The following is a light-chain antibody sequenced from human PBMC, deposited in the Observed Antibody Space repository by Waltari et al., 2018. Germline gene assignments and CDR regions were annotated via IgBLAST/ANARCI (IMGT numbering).Light chain of an antibody. CDR2: GNN. CDR1: SSNIGGNT. Sequence: QSVLTQPPSASGTPGQRVTISCSGSSSNIGGNTVNWYQQLPGRAPKLLIYGNNHLPSWVPDLFSGSKSGTSASLVISGLQSEDEADYYCATWDDSLSGFYVFGAGTRVTVL. J-gene: IGLJ1*01. V-gene: IGLV1-44*01. CDR3: ATWDDSLSGFYV.